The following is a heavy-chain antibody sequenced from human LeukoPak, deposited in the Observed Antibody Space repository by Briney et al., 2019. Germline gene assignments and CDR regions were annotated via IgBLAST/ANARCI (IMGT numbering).Heavy chain of an antibody. CDR2: ISDDGRHN. J-gene: IGHJ4*02. Sequence: GGSLRLSCAASGFTFSTYAMNWVRQAPGKGLEWVAVISDDGRHNYYADSVKGRFTISRDNSKSTLYLQMNSLRDDDSAAYFCARVYLERLTAGYFDFWGQGTLVTVSS. D-gene: IGHD2-8*01. V-gene: IGHV3-30*04. CDR3: ARVYLERLTAGYFDF. CDR1: GFTFSTYA.